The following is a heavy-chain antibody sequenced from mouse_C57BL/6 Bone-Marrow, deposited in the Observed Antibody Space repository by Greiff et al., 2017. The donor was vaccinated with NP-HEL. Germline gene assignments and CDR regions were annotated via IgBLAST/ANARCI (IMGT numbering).Heavy chain of an antibody. CDR2: IWSGGST. CDR3: ARGRGFAY. J-gene: IGHJ3*01. V-gene: IGHV2-2*01. Sequence: QVQLQQSGPGLVQPSQSLSITCTVSGFSLTSYGVHWVRQSPGKGLEWLGMIWSGGSTDYNAAFISRLSISKDNSKSNVFFKMNSLQADDTAIYYCARGRGFAYWGQGTLVTVSA. CDR1: GFSLTSYG.